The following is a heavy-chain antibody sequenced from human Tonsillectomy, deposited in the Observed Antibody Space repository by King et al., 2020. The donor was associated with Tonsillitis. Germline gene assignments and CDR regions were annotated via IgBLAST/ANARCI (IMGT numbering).Heavy chain of an antibody. V-gene: IGHV4-31*03. Sequence: VQLQESGPGLVKPSQTLSLTCTVSGGSISSGGYYWSWIRQHPGKGLEWIGYIYYSGSTYYNPSLKSRVTISVDTSKNQFSLKLSYVTAADTAVYYCASVDTAMVPEYYFDYWGQGTLVTVSS. CDR2: IYYSGST. D-gene: IGHD5-18*01. CDR1: GGSISSGGYY. J-gene: IGHJ4*02. CDR3: ASVDTAMVPEYYFDY.